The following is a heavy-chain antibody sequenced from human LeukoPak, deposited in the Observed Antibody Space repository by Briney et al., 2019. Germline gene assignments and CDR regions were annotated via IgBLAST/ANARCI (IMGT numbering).Heavy chain of an antibody. Sequence: SETLSLICTVSGYFIRSGYYWGWLRQPPGKGLEWIGSIYHSGSTYYNASLKSRVTISVDTSKNQFSLKLTSVTAADTAVYYCAGSWNDGVYFDYWGQGTLVTVSS. CDR1: GYFIRSGYY. J-gene: IGHJ4*02. CDR2: IYHSGST. D-gene: IGHD1-1*01. V-gene: IGHV4-38-2*02. CDR3: AGSWNDGVYFDY.